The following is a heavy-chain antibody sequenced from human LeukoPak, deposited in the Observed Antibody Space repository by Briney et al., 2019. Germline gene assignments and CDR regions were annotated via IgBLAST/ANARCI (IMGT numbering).Heavy chain of an antibody. Sequence: GGSLRLSCAASGFTFSSYSMNWVRQAPGKGLEWVSSISSSSSYIYYADSVKGRFAISRDNAKNSLYLQMNSLRAEDTAVYYCARTYYDILTGYNPYFDYWGQGILVTVSS. CDR2: ISSSSSYI. V-gene: IGHV3-21*01. CDR3: ARTYYDILTGYNPYFDY. J-gene: IGHJ4*02. D-gene: IGHD3-9*01. CDR1: GFTFSSYS.